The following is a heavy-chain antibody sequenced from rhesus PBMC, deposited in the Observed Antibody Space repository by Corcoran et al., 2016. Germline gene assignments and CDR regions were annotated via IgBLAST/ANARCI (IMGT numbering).Heavy chain of an antibody. V-gene: IGHV4-173*01. D-gene: IGHD3-16*01. J-gene: IGHJ4*01. Sequence: LQLQELGPGLVKPSETLSLTCAVSGGSISSNYWSWIRQPPGKGLEWIGSISVSGGSTDYNPSLNSRVTISTETSKNQFSLKLSSVTAADTAVYYCAAPLSGSYYYHYFDYWGQGVLVTVSS. CDR3: AAPLSGSYYYHYFDY. CDR2: ISVSGGST. CDR1: GGSISSNY.